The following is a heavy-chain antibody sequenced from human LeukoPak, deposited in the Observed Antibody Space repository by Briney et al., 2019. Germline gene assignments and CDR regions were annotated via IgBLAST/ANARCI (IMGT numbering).Heavy chain of an antibody. D-gene: IGHD1-26*01. CDR3: ARTIVGATMGYFDY. CDR2: ISAYDGNT. V-gene: IGHV1-18*01. J-gene: IGHJ4*02. Sequence: ASVKVSCKASGYTXTSYGISWVRQAPGQGLEWMGWISAYDGNTNYAQKLQGRVTMTTDTSTSTAYMELRSLRSDDTAVYYCARTIVGATMGYFDYWGQGTLVTVSS. CDR1: GYTXTSYG.